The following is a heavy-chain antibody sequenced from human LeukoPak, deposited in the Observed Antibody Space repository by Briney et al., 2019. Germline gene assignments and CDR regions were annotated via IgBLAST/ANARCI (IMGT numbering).Heavy chain of an antibody. Sequence: TGGSLRLSCAASGFTFSSYAMHWVRQAPGKGLEWVAVISYDGSNKYYADSVKGRFTISRDNSKNTLYLQMNSLRAEDTAVYYCARTQQLVLSHFDYWGQGTLVTVSS. V-gene: IGHV3-30*04. CDR1: GFTFSSYA. CDR3: ARTQQLVLSHFDY. D-gene: IGHD6-13*01. CDR2: ISYDGSNK. J-gene: IGHJ4*02.